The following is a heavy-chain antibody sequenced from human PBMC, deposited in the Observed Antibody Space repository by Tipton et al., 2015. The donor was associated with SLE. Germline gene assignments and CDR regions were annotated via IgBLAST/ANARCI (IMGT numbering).Heavy chain of an antibody. J-gene: IGHJ4*02. D-gene: IGHD5-12*01. CDR3: ARRHYSGPFDS. Sequence: TPSLTCAVYGGSFNDYYWGWIRQPPGKGLEWIGSIFYTGSTYYNPSLKSRVSFSIDTSKHQFSLKLNSVTAADTAVYYCARRHYSGPFDSWGQGTLVTVSS. CDR2: IFYTGST. V-gene: IGHV4-34*12. CDR1: GGSFNDYY.